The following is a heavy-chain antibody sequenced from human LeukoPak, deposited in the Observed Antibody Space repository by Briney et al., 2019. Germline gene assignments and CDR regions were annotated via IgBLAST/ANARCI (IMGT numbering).Heavy chain of an antibody. D-gene: IGHD3-16*02. Sequence: GGSLRLSCAASGFTFGAYWVSWFRQAPGKGPEWVASIKEDGSAQYYVDSLEGRFTISRDNAKNSLYLQMDSMGVEDTAVYYCARHIVGEQNFDYWSQGTLVTVSS. CDR2: IKEDGSAQ. J-gene: IGHJ4*02. CDR1: GFTFGAYW. V-gene: IGHV3-7*01. CDR3: ARHIVGEQNFDY.